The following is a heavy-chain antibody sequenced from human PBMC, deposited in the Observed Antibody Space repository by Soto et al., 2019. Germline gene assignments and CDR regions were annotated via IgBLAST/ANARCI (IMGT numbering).Heavy chain of an antibody. J-gene: IGHJ1*01. CDR3: ARQNAEYFQN. CDR2: INAFNGNT. V-gene: IGHV1-18*01. Sequence: QVQLVQSGVEVKKPGASVKVSCKASGYTFTTFGITWVRQAPGQGLQWMGLINAFNGNTNYAQKLQGRVNMTTDTSTSTAYMELRSLRSDDTAVYYCARQNAEYFQNWGQGTLVTVS. CDR1: GYTFTTFG.